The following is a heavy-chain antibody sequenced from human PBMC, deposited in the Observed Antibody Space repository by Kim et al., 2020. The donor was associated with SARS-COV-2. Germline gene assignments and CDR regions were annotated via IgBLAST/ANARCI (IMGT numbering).Heavy chain of an antibody. V-gene: IGHV4-31*02. CDR3: ARGKGFGELPDDY. J-gene: IGHJ4*02. Sequence: NPSLKSRVTISVDTSKNQFSLKLSSVTAADTAVYYCARGKGFGELPDDYWGQGTLVTVSS. D-gene: IGHD3-10*01.